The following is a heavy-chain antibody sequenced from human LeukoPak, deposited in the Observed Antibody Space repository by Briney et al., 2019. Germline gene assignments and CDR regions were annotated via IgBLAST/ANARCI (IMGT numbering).Heavy chain of an antibody. CDR2: IIPIFGTA. Sequence: ASVKVSCKASGGTFISYAISWVRQAPGQGLEWMGGIIPIFGTANYAQKFQGRVTITADESTSTAYMELSSLRSEDTAVYYCARDPSYDILTGYYSDYWGQGTLVTVSS. CDR3: ARDPSYDILTGYYSDY. J-gene: IGHJ4*02. V-gene: IGHV1-69*01. D-gene: IGHD3-9*01. CDR1: GGTFISYA.